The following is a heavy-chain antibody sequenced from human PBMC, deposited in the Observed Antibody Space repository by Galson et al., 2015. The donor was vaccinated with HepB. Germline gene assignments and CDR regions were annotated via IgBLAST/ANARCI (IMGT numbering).Heavy chain of an antibody. J-gene: IGHJ6*02. CDR2: IKQDGSEK. CDR3: ARDTPLWFGEFGYYYGMDV. CDR1: GFTFSSYW. V-gene: IGHV3-7*03. D-gene: IGHD3-10*01. Sequence: SLRLSCAASGFTFSSYWMSWVRPAPGKGLEWVANIKQDGSEKYYVDSVKGRFTISRDNAKNSLYLQMNSLRAEDTAVYYCARDTPLWFGEFGYYYGMDVWGQGTTVTVSS.